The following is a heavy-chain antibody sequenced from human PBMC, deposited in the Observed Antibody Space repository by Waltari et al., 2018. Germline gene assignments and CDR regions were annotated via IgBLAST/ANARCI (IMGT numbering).Heavy chain of an antibody. CDR2: IYSGGST. CDR3: ARGMTTVTTWSLYYYYGMDV. V-gene: IGHV3-66*02. Sequence: EVQLVESGGGLVQPGGSLRLSCAASGFTVSSNYMSWVRQAPGKGLEWVSVIYSGGSTYYAESVKGRFTISRDNSKNTLYLQMNSLRAEDTAVYYCARGMTTVTTWSLYYYYGMDVWGQGTTVTVSS. J-gene: IGHJ6*02. D-gene: IGHD4-17*01. CDR1: GFTVSSNY.